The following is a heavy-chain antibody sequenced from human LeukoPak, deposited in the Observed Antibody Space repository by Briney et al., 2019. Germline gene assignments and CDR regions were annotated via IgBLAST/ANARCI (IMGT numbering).Heavy chain of an antibody. CDR3: ARRTIWILGEPDDGFDI. CDR2: IYTSGTT. D-gene: IGHD3-3*01. J-gene: IGHJ3*02. Sequence: KPSETLSLTCTASGGSSSSVNYYWNWIRQPAGKTLEWIGRIYTSGTTNYNPSLESRVTMSVDMSKNQFFLNLTSVTTADTALYYCARRTIWILGEPDDGFDIWGQGIMVIVSA. CDR1: GGSSSSVNYY. V-gene: IGHV4-61*02.